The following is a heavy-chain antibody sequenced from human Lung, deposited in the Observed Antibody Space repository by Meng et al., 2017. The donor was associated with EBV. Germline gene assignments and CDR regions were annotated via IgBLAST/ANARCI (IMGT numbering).Heavy chain of an antibody. Sequence: GPGRGETAGSLSLTWASSGVSIRRRNWRCWARQSPGKGVERIGEIYHSGSTNYNPSLKSRVNISVDKSKNQFSLKLSSVTAADTAVYYCARARSIAAAVIDYWGQGTLVTVS. V-gene: IGHV4-4*02. CDR2: IYHSGST. J-gene: IGHJ4*02. CDR1: GVSIRRRNW. D-gene: IGHD6-13*01. CDR3: ARARSIAAAVIDY.